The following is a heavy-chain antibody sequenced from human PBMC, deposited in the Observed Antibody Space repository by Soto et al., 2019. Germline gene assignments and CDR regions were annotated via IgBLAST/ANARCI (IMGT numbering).Heavy chain of an antibody. D-gene: IGHD3-9*01. V-gene: IGHV3-30*18. J-gene: IGHJ6*02. Sequence: GGSLRLSCAASGFTFNSYGMHWVRQAPGKGLEWVAFISYDGSNKYYGDSVKGRFTISRDKSKNTLCLQMNSLRGEDTAVYYCAKGMRDILTDYHYGMDVWGQGTTVTVSS. CDR3: AKGMRDILTDYHYGMDV. CDR2: ISYDGSNK. CDR1: GFTFNSYG.